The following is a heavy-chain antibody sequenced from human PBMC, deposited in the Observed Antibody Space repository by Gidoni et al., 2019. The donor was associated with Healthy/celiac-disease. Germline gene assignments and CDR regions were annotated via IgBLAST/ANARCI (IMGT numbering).Heavy chain of an antibody. Sequence: QVTLRESGPALVKPTQTLTLTSTFSVFSLSTSGMCVSWIRQPPGKALEWLARIDWDDDKYYSTSLKTRRTISKETSKNQVVLTMTNMEPVDTATYYCARILRYCSGGSCYQAIDYWGQGTLVTVSS. CDR3: ARILRYCSGGSCYQAIDY. D-gene: IGHD2-15*01. CDR2: IDWDDDK. J-gene: IGHJ4*02. CDR1: VFSLSTSGMC. V-gene: IGHV2-70*15.